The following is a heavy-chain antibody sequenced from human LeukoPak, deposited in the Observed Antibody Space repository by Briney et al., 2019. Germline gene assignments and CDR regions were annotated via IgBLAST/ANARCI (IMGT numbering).Heavy chain of an antibody. CDR1: GFTVSSKY. CDR3: ATIAVTGGYFDC. V-gene: IGHV3-66*01. J-gene: IGHJ4*02. CDR2: IYSGSTT. Sequence: PGGSLRLSCAASGFTVSSKYMGWVRQAPGKGLEWVSVIYSGSTTYYPDSVKCRFTISRDDSKNTLYLQMNSLRAEDTAVYYCATIAVTGGYFDCWGQGTLVAVSS. D-gene: IGHD6-19*01.